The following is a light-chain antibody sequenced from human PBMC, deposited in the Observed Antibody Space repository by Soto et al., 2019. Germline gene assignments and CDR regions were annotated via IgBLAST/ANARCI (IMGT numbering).Light chain of an antibody. V-gene: IGLV2-8*01. Sequence: QSALTQPPSASGSPGQSVTISCTGTSSDVGAYKYVSWYQQHPGKAPKLMIYEVNKRPSGVPDRFSGSQSGNTASLTVSGLQAEDEADYYCSSYASGNSDVFGTGTKVTVL. CDR3: SSYASGNSDV. CDR2: EVN. J-gene: IGLJ1*01. CDR1: SSDVGAYKY.